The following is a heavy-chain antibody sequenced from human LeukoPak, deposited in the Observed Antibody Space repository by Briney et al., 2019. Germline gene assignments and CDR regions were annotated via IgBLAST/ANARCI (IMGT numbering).Heavy chain of an antibody. J-gene: IGHJ3*02. D-gene: IGHD3-22*01. V-gene: IGHV4-34*01. CDR1: GGSFSGYY. CDR2: IDHSEST. Sequence: SETLSLTCAVYGGSFSGYYWSWIRQPPGKGLEWIGEIDHSESTYYNPSLKNRVTISVDTSKNQFSLNLSSVTAADTAVYYCARNSYYDNSGEGAFDIWGQGTMVTVSS. CDR3: ARNSYYDNSGEGAFDI.